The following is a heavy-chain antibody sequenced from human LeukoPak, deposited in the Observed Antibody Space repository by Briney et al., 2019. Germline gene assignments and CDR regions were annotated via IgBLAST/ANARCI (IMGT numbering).Heavy chain of an antibody. CDR2: INPNSGGT. D-gene: IGHD4-17*01. J-gene: IGHJ4*02. CDR1: GYTFTSYG. V-gene: IGHV1-2*02. Sequence: ASVKVSCKASGYTFTSYGISWVRQAPGQGLEWMGWINPNSGGTNYAQKFQGRVIMTRDTSISTAYMELSRLRSDDTAVYYCAREMTTVTTVGYWGQGTLVTVSS. CDR3: AREMTTVTTVGY.